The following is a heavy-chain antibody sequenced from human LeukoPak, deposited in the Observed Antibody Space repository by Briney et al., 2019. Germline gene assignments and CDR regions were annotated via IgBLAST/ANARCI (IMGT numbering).Heavy chain of an antibody. J-gene: IGHJ5*02. CDR3: ARDGYCTNGVCYGWFDP. D-gene: IGHD2-8*01. CDR1: GFTFSSYS. V-gene: IGHV3-21*01. CDR2: ISSSSSYI. Sequence: GGYLRLSCAASGFTFSSYSMNWVRQAPGKGLEWVSSISSSSSYIYYADSVKGRFTISRDNAKNSLYLQMNSLRAEDTAVYYCARDGYCTNGVCYGWFDPWGQGTLVTVSS.